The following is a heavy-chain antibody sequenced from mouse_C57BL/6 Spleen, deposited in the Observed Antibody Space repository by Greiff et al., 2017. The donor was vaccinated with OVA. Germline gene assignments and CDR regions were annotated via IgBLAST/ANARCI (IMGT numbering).Heavy chain of an antibody. CDR3: AREGNGDYDSAMDY. CDR2: ISDGGSYT. V-gene: IGHV5-4*01. Sequence: EVMLVESGGGLVKPGGSLKLSCAASGFTFSSYAMSWVRQTPEKRLEWVATISDGGSYTYYPDNVKGRFTISRDNAKNNLYLQMSHLKSEDTAMYYCAREGNGDYDSAMDYWGQGTSVTVSS. CDR1: GFTFSSYA. J-gene: IGHJ4*01. D-gene: IGHD2-4*01.